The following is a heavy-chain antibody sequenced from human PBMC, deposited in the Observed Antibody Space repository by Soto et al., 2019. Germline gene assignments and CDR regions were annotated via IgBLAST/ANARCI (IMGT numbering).Heavy chain of an antibody. CDR1: GDSISNGDYY. J-gene: IGHJ4*02. D-gene: IGHD3-16*02. Sequence: SLTCTVSGDSISNGDYYWSWIRQPPGRGLEWIGYIDSSGSTYYNPSLKSRLTMSVDMSKNQFSLRLTSVTAAATAVYYCASRYLYWGQGLLVTVSS. CDR2: IDSSGST. CDR3: ASRYLY. V-gene: IGHV4-30-4*01.